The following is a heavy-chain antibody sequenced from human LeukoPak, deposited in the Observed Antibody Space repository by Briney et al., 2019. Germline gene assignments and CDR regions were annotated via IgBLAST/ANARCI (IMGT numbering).Heavy chain of an antibody. J-gene: IGHJ4*02. V-gene: IGHV3-30*18. Sequence: PGGSLRLSCAASGFTFSSYGMHWVRQAPGKGLEWVAVISYDGSNKYDADSVKGRFTISRDNSKNTLYLQMNSPRAEDTAVYHCAKERYYDSSGDPYYFDYWGQGTLVTVSS. CDR2: ISYDGSNK. D-gene: IGHD3-22*01. CDR3: AKERYYDSSGDPYYFDY. CDR1: GFTFSSYG.